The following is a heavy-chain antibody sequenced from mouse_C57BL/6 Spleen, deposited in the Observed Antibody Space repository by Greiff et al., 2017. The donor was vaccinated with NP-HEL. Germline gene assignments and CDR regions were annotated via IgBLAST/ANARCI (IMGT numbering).Heavy chain of an antibody. CDR1: GYAFSSSW. V-gene: IGHV1-82*01. Sequence: VKLMESGPELVKPGASVKIPCKASGYAFSSSWMNWVKQRPGKGLEWIGRIYPGDGDTNYNGKFKGKATLTADKSSSTAYMQLSSLTSEDSAVYFCARDYGSPYYAMDYWGQGTSVTVSS. J-gene: IGHJ4*01. D-gene: IGHD1-1*01. CDR3: ARDYGSPYYAMDY. CDR2: IYPGDGDT.